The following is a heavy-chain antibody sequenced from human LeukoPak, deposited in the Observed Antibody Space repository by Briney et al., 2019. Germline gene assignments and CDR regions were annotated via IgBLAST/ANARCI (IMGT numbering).Heavy chain of an antibody. V-gene: IGHV4-31*03. Sequence: PSETLSLTCTVSGGSISSGGYYWSWIRQHPGKGLEWIGYIYYSGSTYYNPSLKSRVTISVDTSKNQFPLKLSSVTAADTAVYYCARGNGYQLPSGVGAFDIWGQGTMVTVSS. J-gene: IGHJ3*02. CDR2: IYYSGST. CDR3: ARGNGYQLPSGVGAFDI. CDR1: GGSISSGGYY. D-gene: IGHD2-2*01.